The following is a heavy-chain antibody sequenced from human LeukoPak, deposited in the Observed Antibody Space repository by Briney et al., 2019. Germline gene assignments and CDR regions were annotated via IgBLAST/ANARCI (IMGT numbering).Heavy chain of an antibody. CDR1: GGTFSSYA. D-gene: IGHD4-17*01. V-gene: IGHV1-46*01. CDR3: ARDHDYGDYEGPAAFDY. J-gene: IGHJ4*02. CDR2: MSPSGGRT. Sequence: ASVKVSCKASGGTFSSYAISWVRRAPGQGLEWMGEMSPSGGRTSYAQKFQGRVTMTRDTSTSTVYMELTSLSSEDTAVYYCARDHDYGDYEGPAAFDYWGPGTLVTVSS.